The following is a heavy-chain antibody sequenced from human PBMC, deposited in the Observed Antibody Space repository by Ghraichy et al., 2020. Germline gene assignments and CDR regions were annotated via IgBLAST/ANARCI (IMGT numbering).Heavy chain of an antibody. V-gene: IGHV3-23*01. Sequence: GESLNISCAASGFTFSSYAMSWVRQAPGKGLEWVSAISGSGGSTYYADSVKGRFTISRDNSKNTLYLQMNSLRAEDTAVYYCAKNYFDGSGSYAPPFDYWGQGTLVTVSS. CDR3: AKNYFDGSGSYAPPFDY. CDR1: GFTFSSYA. J-gene: IGHJ4*02. CDR2: ISGSGGST. D-gene: IGHD3-10*01.